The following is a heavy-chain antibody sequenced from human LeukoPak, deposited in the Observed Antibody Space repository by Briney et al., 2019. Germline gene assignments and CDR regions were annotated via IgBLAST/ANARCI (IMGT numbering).Heavy chain of an antibody. CDR3: AKSAYCGGDCYNYFDY. Sequence: GGSLRLSCAASGFTFSNYWMSWVRQAPGKGLEWVANIKQDGSEKYYVDSEEGRFTISRDNAKNSLYLQMNSLRVEDTAVYYCAKSAYCGGDCYNYFDYWGQGTLVTVSS. CDR1: GFTFSNYW. J-gene: IGHJ4*02. CDR2: IKQDGSEK. V-gene: IGHV3-7*01. D-gene: IGHD2-21*02.